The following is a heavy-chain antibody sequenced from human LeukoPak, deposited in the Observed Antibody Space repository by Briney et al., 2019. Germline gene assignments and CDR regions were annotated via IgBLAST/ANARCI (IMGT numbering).Heavy chain of an antibody. D-gene: IGHD5-24*01. CDR1: GGSISSYY. CDR2: IYYSGST. CDR3: ARGRDGYTFGAFDI. V-gene: IGHV4-59*01. Sequence: SETLSLTCTVSGGSISSYYWSWIRQPPGKGLEWIGYIYYSGSTNYNPSLKSRVTISVDTSKNQFSLKLSSVTAADTAVYYCARGRDGYTFGAFDIWGQGTMVTVSS. J-gene: IGHJ3*02.